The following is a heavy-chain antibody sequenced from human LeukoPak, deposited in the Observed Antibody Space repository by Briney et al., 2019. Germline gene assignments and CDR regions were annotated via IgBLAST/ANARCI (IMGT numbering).Heavy chain of an antibody. Sequence: ASVKVSCKASGYTFTSYGISWVRQAPGQGLEWMGWISAYNGNTNYAQKLQGRVTMTTDTSTGTAYMELRSLRSGDTAVYYCAREYNWNDGFDPWGQGTLVTVSS. CDR1: GYTFTSYG. D-gene: IGHD1-1*01. CDR2: ISAYNGNT. CDR3: AREYNWNDGFDP. V-gene: IGHV1-18*01. J-gene: IGHJ5*02.